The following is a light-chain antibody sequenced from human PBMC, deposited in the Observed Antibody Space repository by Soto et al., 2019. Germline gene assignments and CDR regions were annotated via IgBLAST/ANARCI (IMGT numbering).Light chain of an antibody. CDR2: DVR. V-gene: IGLV2-11*01. CDR3: CSYSGSYTFVV. J-gene: IGLJ2*01. Sequence: QSALTQPRSVSGSPGQSVTISCTGTSSDVGGYNYVSWYQQHPGKAPKLMISDVRKRPSGVPDRFSRYKSGNTSSLTISGLQAEDEADYYCCSYSGSYTFVVFGGGTKVTGL. CDR1: SSDVGGYNY.